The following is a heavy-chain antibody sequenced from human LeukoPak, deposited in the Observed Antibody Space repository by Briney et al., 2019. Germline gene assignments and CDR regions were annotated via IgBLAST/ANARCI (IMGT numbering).Heavy chain of an antibody. CDR3: ASSLITMVRGVILDV. CDR1: GYTFTGYY. J-gene: IGHJ6*04. V-gene: IGHV1-2*02. Sequence: GASVKVSCKASGYTFTGYYMHWVRQAPGQGLEWMGWINPNSGGTNYAQKFQGRVTMTRATSISTAYMELSRLRSDDTAVYYCASSLITMVRGVILDVWGKGTTVTISS. D-gene: IGHD3-10*01. CDR2: INPNSGGT.